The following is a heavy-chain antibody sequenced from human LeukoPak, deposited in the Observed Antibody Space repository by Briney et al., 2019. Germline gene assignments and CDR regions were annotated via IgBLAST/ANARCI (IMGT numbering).Heavy chain of an antibody. CDR2: IYYSGST. J-gene: IGHJ3*02. CDR1: GGSISSYY. CDR3: ARDVIVGATRAFDI. Sequence: PSETLSLTCTVSGGSISSYYWSWIRQPPGKGLEWIGYIYYSGSTYYNPSLKSRVTISVDTSKNQFSLKLSSVTAADTAVYYCARDVIVGATRAFDIWGQGTMVTVSS. D-gene: IGHD1-26*01. V-gene: IGHV4-59*12.